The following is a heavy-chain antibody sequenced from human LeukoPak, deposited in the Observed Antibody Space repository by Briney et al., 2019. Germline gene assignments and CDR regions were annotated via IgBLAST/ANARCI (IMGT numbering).Heavy chain of an antibody. D-gene: IGHD3-9*01. V-gene: IGHV4-59*12. CDR1: GGSISSYY. CDR3: ARTPQGDNYFDY. CDR2: IYYSGST. Sequence: SETLSLTCTVSGGSISSYYWSWIRQPPGKGLEWIGSIYYSGSTYYNPSLKSRVTISVDTSKNQFSLKLSSVTAADTAVFYCARTPQGDNYFDYWGQGHLVTVSS. J-gene: IGHJ4*02.